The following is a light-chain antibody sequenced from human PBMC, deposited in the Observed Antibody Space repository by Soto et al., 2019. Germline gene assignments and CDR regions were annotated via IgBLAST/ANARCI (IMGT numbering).Light chain of an antibody. CDR2: GAS. J-gene: IGKJ1*01. CDR1: QSVSSSY. V-gene: IGKV3-20*01. Sequence: EIVVTQSPGTLSLSTGERATLSCRASQSVSSSYLAWYQQKPGQPPRLLIYGASSRATGIPDRFSGSGSGTDFTLTIRRLEPEDFAVYYCQQYGSSPPTFGQGTKV. CDR3: QQYGSSPPT.